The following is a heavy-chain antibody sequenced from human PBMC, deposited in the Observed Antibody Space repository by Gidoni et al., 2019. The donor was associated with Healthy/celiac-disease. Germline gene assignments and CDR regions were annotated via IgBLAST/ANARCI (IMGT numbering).Heavy chain of an antibody. J-gene: IGHJ4*02. D-gene: IGHD1-26*01. CDR3: AGALGGSYPHLDY. CDR2: INRSGST. CDR1: GGSFSGYY. V-gene: IGHV4-34*01. Sequence: QVQLQPWSAGLSKPAETRTLTWAVYGGSFSGYYWSWIRRPPGKGLEWIGEINRSGSTTYNPSLKIRATITVGTSKNQFSLKLSSVTAADTAVYYCAGALGGSYPHLDYWGQGTLVTVSS.